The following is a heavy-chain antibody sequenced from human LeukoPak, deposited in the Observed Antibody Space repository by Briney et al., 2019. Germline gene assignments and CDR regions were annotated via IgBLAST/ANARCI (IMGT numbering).Heavy chain of an antibody. CDR3: ARALAVAGTGGFDP. D-gene: IGHD6-19*01. CDR1: GFTLSSYW. J-gene: IGHJ5*02. CDR2: INSDGSST. Sequence: TGGSLRLSCAASGFTLSSYWMHWVRQAPGKGLVWVSRINSDGSSTSYADSVKGRFTISRDNAKNTLYLQMNSLRAEDTAVYYCARALAVAGTGGFDPWGQGTLVTVSS. V-gene: IGHV3-74*01.